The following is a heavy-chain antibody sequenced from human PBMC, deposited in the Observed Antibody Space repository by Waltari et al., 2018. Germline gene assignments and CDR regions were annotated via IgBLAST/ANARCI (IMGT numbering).Heavy chain of an antibody. D-gene: IGHD3-16*02. V-gene: IGHV3-9*01. J-gene: IGHJ2*01. CDR1: GFMFEDYA. CDR2: ISWSSESF. CDR3: AKARTYGGLIGPVTGDFDL. Sequence: QLVEFGGGLVQPGRSLRLSCEASGFMFEDYAMHWVRQRPGKGVEWVSGISWSSESFAYVGSVQGRFTISRDNAKKSLYLQMNSLRIDDTAFYYCAKARTYGGLIGPVTGDFDLWGRGTLVTVSS.